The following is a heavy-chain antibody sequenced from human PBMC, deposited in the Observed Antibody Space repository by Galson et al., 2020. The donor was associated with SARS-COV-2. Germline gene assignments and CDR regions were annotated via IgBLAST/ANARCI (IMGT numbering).Heavy chain of an antibody. CDR3: ARHGYSGYDGWVNYYYYGMDV. V-gene: IGHV5-51*01. CDR2: IYPGDSDT. Sequence: KIGESLKISCKGSGYSFTSYWIGWVRQMPGKGLEWMGIIYPGDSDTRYSPSFQGQVTISADKSISTAYLQWSSLKASDTAMYYCARHGYSGYDGWVNYYYYGMDVWGQGTTVTVSS. J-gene: IGHJ6*02. D-gene: IGHD5-12*01. CDR1: GYSFTSYW.